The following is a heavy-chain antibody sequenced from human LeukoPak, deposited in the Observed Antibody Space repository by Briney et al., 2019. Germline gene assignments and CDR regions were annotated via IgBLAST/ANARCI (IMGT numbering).Heavy chain of an antibody. CDR3: AKARMGHVLLWFGELLYPAPPDDY. D-gene: IGHD3-10*01. CDR2: ISGSGGST. CDR1: GFTFSSYA. V-gene: IGHV3-23*01. J-gene: IGHJ4*02. Sequence: GGSLRLSCAASGFTFSSYAMSWVRQAPGKGLEWVSAISGSGGSTYYADSVKGRFTISRDNSKNTLYLQMNGLRAEDTAVYYCAKARMGHVLLWFGELLYPAPPDDYWGQGTLVTVSS.